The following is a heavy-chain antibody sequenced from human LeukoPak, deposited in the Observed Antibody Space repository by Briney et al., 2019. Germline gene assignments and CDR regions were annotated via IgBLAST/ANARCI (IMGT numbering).Heavy chain of an antibody. CDR1: GFTFDDYA. V-gene: IGHV3-43D*04. D-gene: IGHD2-2*01. CDR2: ISWDGGST. J-gene: IGHJ4*02. Sequence: PGGSLRLSCAASGFTFDDYAMHWVRQAPGKGLEWVSLISWDGGSTYYADSVKGRFPISRDNSKNSLYLQMNSLRAEDTALYYCAKAFRRRIVVVPAAREGDWGQGTLVTVSS. CDR3: AKAFRRRIVVVPAAREGD.